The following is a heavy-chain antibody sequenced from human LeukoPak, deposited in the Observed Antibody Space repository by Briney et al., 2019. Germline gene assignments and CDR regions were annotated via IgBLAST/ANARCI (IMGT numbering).Heavy chain of an antibody. CDR3: ARRYYYDSSGYYYHD. CDR1: GGSFSGYY. CDR2: INHSGST. Sequence: SETLSLTCAVYGGSFSGYYWSWIRQPPGKGLEWIGEINHSGSTNYNPSLKSRVTISVDTSKNQFSLKLSSVTAADTAVYYCARRYYYDSSGYYYHDWGQGTLVTVSS. V-gene: IGHV4-34*01. D-gene: IGHD3-22*01. J-gene: IGHJ4*02.